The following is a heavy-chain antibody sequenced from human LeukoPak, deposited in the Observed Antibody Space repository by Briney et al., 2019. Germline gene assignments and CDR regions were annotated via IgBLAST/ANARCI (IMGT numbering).Heavy chain of an antibody. V-gene: IGHV5-51*01. J-gene: IGHJ4*02. CDR2: IYPGDSDT. Sequence: GGSLKISCKGSGYSFTSYWIGWVRQMPGKGLEWMELIYPGDSDTRYSPSCQGQVTISADKSISTADPQWSSLKASDTAMYYCARPNASNFYFDYWGQGTLVTVSS. CDR1: GYSFTSYW. D-gene: IGHD4-11*01. CDR3: ARPNASNFYFDY.